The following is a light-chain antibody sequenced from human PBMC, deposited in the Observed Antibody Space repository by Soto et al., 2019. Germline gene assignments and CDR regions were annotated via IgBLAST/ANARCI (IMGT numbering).Light chain of an antibody. CDR2: DVS. Sequence: QSALTQPASMSGSPGQSITISCTGTRSVIGTYNYLSWYQQHPGKAPRLVISDVSNRPSGVSNRFSGSKSGNTASLTITGLQSEDEADYYCMSYTTTSSFVFGSGTKVTVL. V-gene: IGLV2-14*03. J-gene: IGLJ1*01. CDR1: RSVIGTYNY. CDR3: MSYTTTSSFV.